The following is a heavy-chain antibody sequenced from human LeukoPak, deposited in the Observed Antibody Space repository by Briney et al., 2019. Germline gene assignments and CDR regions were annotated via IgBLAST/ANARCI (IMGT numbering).Heavy chain of an antibody. CDR2: IIPILGIA. J-gene: IGHJ4*02. D-gene: IGHD2-15*01. CDR1: GGTFSGYA. Sequence: SVKVSCKASGGTFSGYAISWVRQAPGQGLEWMGRIIPILGIANYAQKFQGRVTITADKSTSTAYMELSSLRSEDTAVYYCARLQDGLLHFDYWSQGTLVTVSS. CDR3: ARLQDGLLHFDY. V-gene: IGHV1-69*04.